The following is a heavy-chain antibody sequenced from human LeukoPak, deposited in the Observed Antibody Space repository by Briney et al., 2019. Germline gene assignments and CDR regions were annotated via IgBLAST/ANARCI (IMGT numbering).Heavy chain of an antibody. J-gene: IGHJ5*02. CDR2: ISGSGGST. D-gene: IGHD2-15*01. CDR1: GFTFSSYA. V-gene: IGHV3-23*01. CDR3: AKDSNSGYCSGGSCYSGVNWFDP. Sequence: PGGSLRLSCAASGFTFSSYAMSWVRQAPGKGLEWVSAISGSGGSTYYADSVKGRFTISRDNSKTTLYLQMNSLRAEDTAVYYCAKDSNSGYCSGGSCYSGVNWFDPWGQGTLVTVSS.